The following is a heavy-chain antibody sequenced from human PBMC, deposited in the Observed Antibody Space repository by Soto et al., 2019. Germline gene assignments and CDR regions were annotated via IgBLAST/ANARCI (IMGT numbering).Heavy chain of an antibody. CDR1: GYIFINYY. J-gene: IGHJ4*02. Sequence: QVQLVQSGAEVKKPGVSVKVSCKASGYIFINYYIHWVRQAPGQGLEWIGIINPNGGSTNYAQKFRGRVTLARDTSTSTVYMDLSSLRSEDTAMYYCARDLAAGDFWGQGTLVTVSS. V-gene: IGHV1-46*01. CDR3: ARDLAAGDF. D-gene: IGHD6-13*01. CDR2: INPNGGST.